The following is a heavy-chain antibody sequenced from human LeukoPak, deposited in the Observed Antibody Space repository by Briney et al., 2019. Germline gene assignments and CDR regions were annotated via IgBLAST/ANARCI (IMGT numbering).Heavy chain of an antibody. V-gene: IGHV5-10-1*01. J-gene: IGHJ5*02. CDR1: GYSVTSYW. D-gene: IGHD6-19*01. Sequence: GESLKISCKGSGYSVTSYWISWVRQMPGKGLEWMGRIDPSDSYTNYSPSFQGHVTISADKSISTAYLQWSSLKASDTAMYYCARHESYSSGWYKDWFDPWGHGTLVTVSS. CDR3: ARHESYSSGWYKDWFDP. CDR2: IDPSDSYT.